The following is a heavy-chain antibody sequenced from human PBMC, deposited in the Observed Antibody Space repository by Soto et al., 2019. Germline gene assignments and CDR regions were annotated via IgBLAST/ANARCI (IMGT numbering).Heavy chain of an antibody. V-gene: IGHV3-74*01. D-gene: IGHD6-19*01. CDR2: INTDGSFA. J-gene: IGHJ4*02. CDR3: AGGMGGWPF. CDR1: GFTFSGSW. Sequence: EVQLVESGGGLVQPGGSLRLSCAASGFTFSGSWMHWVRQTPGKGLVWVSHINTDGSFANDADSVQGRFTISRDNAKSTLYLQMSSLRADDTAVYFCAGGMGGWPFWGQGTLVTVSS.